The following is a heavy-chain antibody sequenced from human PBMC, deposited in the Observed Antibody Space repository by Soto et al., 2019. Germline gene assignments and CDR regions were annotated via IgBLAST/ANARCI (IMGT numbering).Heavy chain of an antibody. D-gene: IGHD6-19*01. Sequence: SETLSLTCTVSGGSISSSSYYWGWIRQPPGKGLEWIGSIYYSGSTYYNPSLKSRVTISVDTSKNQFSLKLSSVTAADTAVYYCARHLAVAGTNFDYWGQGTLVTVSS. CDR1: GGSISSSSYY. V-gene: IGHV4-39*01. CDR3: ARHLAVAGTNFDY. J-gene: IGHJ4*02. CDR2: IYYSGST.